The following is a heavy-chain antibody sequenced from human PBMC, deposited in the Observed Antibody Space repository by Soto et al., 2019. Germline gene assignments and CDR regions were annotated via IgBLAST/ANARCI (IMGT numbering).Heavy chain of an antibody. CDR1: GGSISSYY. V-gene: IGHV4-59*01. J-gene: IGHJ5*02. CDR2: IYYSGST. D-gene: IGHD2-15*01. Sequence: SETLSLTCTVSGGSISSYYWSWIRQPPGKGLEWIGYIYYSGSTNYNPSLKSRVTISVDTSKNQFSLKLSSVTAADTAVYYCARGNLHCRGGSCYRSHWFDPWGQGTLVTVSS. CDR3: ARGNLHCRGGSCYRSHWFDP.